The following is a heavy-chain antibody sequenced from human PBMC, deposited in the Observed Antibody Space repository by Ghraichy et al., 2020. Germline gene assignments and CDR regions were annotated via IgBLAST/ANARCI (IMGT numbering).Heavy chain of an antibody. CDR3: ARERLRPPTGFDY. CDR1: GGSISSDGYY. Sequence: QTLSLTCTVSGGSISSDGYYWSWIRQHPGKGLELIGYIYHSGSSYYNPSLKSRVSISVDSSKNQFSLKLNSVTAADTAVFYCARERLRPPTGFDYWGQGILVTVSS. V-gene: IGHV4-31*03. CDR2: IYHSGSS. D-gene: IGHD3-9*01. J-gene: IGHJ4*02.